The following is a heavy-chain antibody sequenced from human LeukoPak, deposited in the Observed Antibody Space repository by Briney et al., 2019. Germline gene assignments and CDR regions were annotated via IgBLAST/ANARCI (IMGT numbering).Heavy chain of an antibody. CDR1: GGSISSYY. J-gene: IGHJ6*02. CDR2: IYYSGST. V-gene: IGHV4-59*01. Sequence: SGTLSLTCTVSGGSISSYYWSWIRQPPGKGLEWIGYIYYSGSTNYNPSLKSRVTISVDTSKNQFPLKLSSVTAADTAVYYCARQVVVKGMDVWGQGTTVTVSS. CDR3: ARQVVVKGMDV. D-gene: IGHD3-22*01.